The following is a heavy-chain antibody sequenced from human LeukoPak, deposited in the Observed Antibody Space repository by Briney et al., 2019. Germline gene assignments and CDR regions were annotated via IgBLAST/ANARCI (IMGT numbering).Heavy chain of an antibody. D-gene: IGHD3-10*01. V-gene: IGHV3-23*01. Sequence: GGSLRLSCAASGFTFISYSMNWVRQAPGKGLEWVSAISGSGAGTYYADSVKGRFTISRDNSKNTLYLQMNSLRAEDTAVYYCARSWFSSYFDFWGQGTTVTVSS. CDR1: GFTFISYS. CDR2: ISGSGAGT. J-gene: IGHJ4*03. CDR3: ARSWFSSYFDF.